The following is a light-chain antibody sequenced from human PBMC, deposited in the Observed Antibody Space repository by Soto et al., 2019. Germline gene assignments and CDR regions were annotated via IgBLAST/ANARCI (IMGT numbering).Light chain of an antibody. Sequence: EIVMTQSPATVSVSPGERATLSCRASQSVNNYLAWYQQKPGQAPRLLIYDASKRATGIPARFGGSGSGTDFTLTISSLEPEDFAVYYCQQRTNWLFTFGPGTKVDIK. CDR3: QQRTNWLFT. J-gene: IGKJ3*01. CDR1: QSVNNY. CDR2: DAS. V-gene: IGKV3-11*01.